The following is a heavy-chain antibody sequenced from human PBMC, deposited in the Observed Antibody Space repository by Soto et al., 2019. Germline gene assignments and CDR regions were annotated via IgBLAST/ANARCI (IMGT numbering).Heavy chain of an antibody. J-gene: IGHJ6*02. CDR1: VFTFISYG. D-gene: IGHD3-16*02. V-gene: IGHV3-33*01. CDR2: IWYDGSNK. CDR3: ARERLGELSCPTCYYGMDV. Sequence: PGWSLRLSCASSVFTFISYGMHWVRQAPGKGLEWVAVIWYDGSNKYYADSVKGRFTISRDNSKNTLYLQMNSLRAEDTAVYYCARERLGELSCPTCYYGMDVWGQGTTVTVSS.